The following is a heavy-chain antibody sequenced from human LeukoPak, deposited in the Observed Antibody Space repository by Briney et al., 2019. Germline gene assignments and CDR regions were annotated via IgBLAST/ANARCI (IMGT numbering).Heavy chain of an antibody. Sequence: GGSLRLSCAASGFTFSNYWMHWVRQAPGKGLVWVSRIDTDGSGTNYADSVKGRFTISRDNAKNTLYLQMNSLKAEDTAVYYCARDGVVVVPAALGQKRTYNWFDPWGQGTLVTVSS. J-gene: IGHJ5*02. D-gene: IGHD2-2*01. CDR1: GFTFSNYW. CDR3: ARDGVVVVPAALGQKRTYNWFDP. CDR2: IDTDGSGT. V-gene: IGHV3-74*01.